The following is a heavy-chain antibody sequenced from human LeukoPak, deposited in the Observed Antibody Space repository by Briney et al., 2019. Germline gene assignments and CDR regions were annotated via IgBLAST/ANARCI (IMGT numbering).Heavy chain of an antibody. Sequence: GGSLRLSCAASGFTFSSYGMHWVRQAPGKGLEWVAVISYDGSNKYYADSVKGRFTISRDNSKNTLYLQMNSLRAEDTAVYYCAKRYSSSSVEYYFDYWGQGTLVTVSS. CDR1: GFTFSSYG. CDR2: ISYDGSNK. J-gene: IGHJ4*02. D-gene: IGHD6-6*01. V-gene: IGHV3-30*18. CDR3: AKRYSSSSVEYYFDY.